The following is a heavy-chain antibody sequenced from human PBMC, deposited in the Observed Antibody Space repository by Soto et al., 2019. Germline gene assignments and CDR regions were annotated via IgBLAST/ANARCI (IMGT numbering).Heavy chain of an antibody. CDR2: IKSKTDGGTT. CDR3: ARHLNNCSGGSCYENYYYMDV. Sequence: GGSLRLSCAASGFTFSNAWMNWVRQAPGKGLEWVGRIKSKTDGGTTDYAAPVKGRFTISRDDSKNTLYLQWSSLKASDTAMYYCARHLNNCSGGSCYENYYYMDVWGKGTTVTVSS. CDR1: GFTFSNAW. V-gene: IGHV3-15*07. D-gene: IGHD2-15*01. J-gene: IGHJ6*03.